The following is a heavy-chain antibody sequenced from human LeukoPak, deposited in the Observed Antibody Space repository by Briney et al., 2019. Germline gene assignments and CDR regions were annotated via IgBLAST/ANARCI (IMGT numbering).Heavy chain of an antibody. V-gene: IGHV1-69*13. CDR3: ARSWDYDSSGYYFDY. CDR2: IIPIFGTA. D-gene: IGHD3-22*01. J-gene: IGHJ4*02. Sequence: ASVKVSCKASGGTFISYAISWVRQAPGQGLEWMGGIIPIFGTANYAQKFQGRVTITADESTSTAYMELSSLRSEDTAVYYCARSWDYDSSGYYFDYWGQGTLVTVSS. CDR1: GGTFISYA.